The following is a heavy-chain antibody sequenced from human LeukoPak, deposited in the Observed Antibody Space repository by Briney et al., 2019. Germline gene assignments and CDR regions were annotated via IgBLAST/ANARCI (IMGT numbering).Heavy chain of an antibody. CDR3: ARLNDGGISH. D-gene: IGHD4-23*01. Sequence: SVKVSCKVSGGTLSIYAINWVRQAPGQGLEWMGRVVPISGIRNYAQNFQGRVTVTADESSGTAYMELSGLRSEDTAIYYCARLNDGGISHWGQGTLVTVSP. J-gene: IGHJ4*02. CDR2: VVPISGIR. V-gene: IGHV1-69*13. CDR1: GGTLSIYA.